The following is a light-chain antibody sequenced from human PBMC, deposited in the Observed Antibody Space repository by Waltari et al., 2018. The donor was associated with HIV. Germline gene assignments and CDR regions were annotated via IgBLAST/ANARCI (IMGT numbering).Light chain of an antibody. J-gene: IGLJ2*01. CDR2: DVI. CDR1: SGDIGSHDF. Sequence: QSALTQPASVSGSPGQSVTISCTGTSGDIGSHDFVSWFQQHPGTVPKLIIFDVIKRTSGIATRFSGSKSDNTASLTISGLQDDDEAHYYCSSYAGDRTLIFGGGTKLTVL. CDR3: SSYAGDRTLI. V-gene: IGLV2-23*02.